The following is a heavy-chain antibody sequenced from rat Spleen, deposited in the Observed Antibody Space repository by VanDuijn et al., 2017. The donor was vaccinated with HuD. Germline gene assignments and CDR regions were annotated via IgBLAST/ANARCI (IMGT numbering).Heavy chain of an antibody. CDR1: GFTFSNYY. V-gene: IGHV5-25*01. Sequence: EVQLVESGGGLVHPGRSMKLSCTASGFTFSNYYMAWVRQAPTKGLEWVASINYDGGSTYYRDSVKGRFTISRDNAKSTLYLQMDSLGSEDTATYYCARPLNYGGIPFDFWGQGVMVSVSS. CDR2: INYDGGST. D-gene: IGHD1-11*01. CDR3: ARPLNYGGIPFDF. J-gene: IGHJ2*01.